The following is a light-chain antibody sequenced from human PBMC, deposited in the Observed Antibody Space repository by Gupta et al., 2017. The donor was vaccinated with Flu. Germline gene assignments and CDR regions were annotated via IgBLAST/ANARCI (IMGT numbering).Light chain of an antibody. CDR3: QKENRAPIT. V-gene: IGKV1-27*01. CDR1: QDIGIY. Sequence: DIQMTQSPSSLSASVGDRVTITCRSSQDIGIYVAWYQQKPGKVPKFLIYGASTLQSGVPSRFSGSGSGTEFTLTISSLQPEDVASYYCQKENRAPITFGGGTKVEIK. CDR2: GAS. J-gene: IGKJ4*01.